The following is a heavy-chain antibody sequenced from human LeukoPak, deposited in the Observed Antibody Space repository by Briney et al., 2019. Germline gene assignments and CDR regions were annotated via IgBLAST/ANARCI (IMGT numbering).Heavy chain of an antibody. CDR2: ISAYNGNT. CDR3: ARGSHIVVVTATQDNWFDP. D-gene: IGHD2-21*02. J-gene: IGHJ5*02. CDR1: GYTFTSYG. V-gene: IGHV1-18*01. Sequence: ASVKVSCKASGYTFTSYGISWVRQAPGQGLEWMGWISAYNGNTNYAQKLQGRVTLTTDTSTSTAYMELRSLRSDDTAVYYCARGSHIVVVTATQDNWFDPWGQGTLVTVSS.